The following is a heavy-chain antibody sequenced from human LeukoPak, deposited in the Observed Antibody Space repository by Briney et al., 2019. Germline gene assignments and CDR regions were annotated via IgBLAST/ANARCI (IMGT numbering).Heavy chain of an antibody. CDR1: GYTFTGYY. CDR2: INPNSGGT. J-gene: IGHJ3*02. D-gene: IGHD6-13*01. Sequence: ASVKVSCKASGYTFTGYYMHWVRQAPGQGLEWMGWINPNSGGTNYAQKFQGRVTMTRDTSISTAYMELSGLRSDDTAVYYCARDRAALDAFDIWGQGTMVTVSS. CDR3: ARDRAALDAFDI. V-gene: IGHV1-2*02.